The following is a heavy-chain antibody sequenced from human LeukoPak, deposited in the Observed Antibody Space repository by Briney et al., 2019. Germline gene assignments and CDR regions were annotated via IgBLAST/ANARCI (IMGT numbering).Heavy chain of an antibody. CDR3: ARLAVAAVYYYYGMDV. V-gene: IGHV4-59*08. Sequence: SETLSLTCTVSGGSISSYYWSWIRQPPGKGLEWIGYIYYSGSTNYNPSLKSRVTISVDTSKNQFSLKLSSVTAADTAVYYCARLAVAAVYYYYGMDVWGQGTTVTVSS. CDR2: IYYSGST. J-gene: IGHJ6*02. D-gene: IGHD6-19*01. CDR1: GGSISSYY.